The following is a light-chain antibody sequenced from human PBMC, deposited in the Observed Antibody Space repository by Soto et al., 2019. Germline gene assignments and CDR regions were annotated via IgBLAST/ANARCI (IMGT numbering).Light chain of an antibody. CDR2: DAS. Sequence: EIVLTQSPANLSLSPGERATLSCRASQSVRSHLAWYHQKPGQAPRLLIYDASNRATGIPARFSGSGSGTDFTLTITSLAPADVEVYYGHQRNGWPLTFGGGNKVESK. CDR1: QSVRSH. V-gene: IGKV3-11*01. J-gene: IGKJ4*01. CDR3: HQRNGWPLT.